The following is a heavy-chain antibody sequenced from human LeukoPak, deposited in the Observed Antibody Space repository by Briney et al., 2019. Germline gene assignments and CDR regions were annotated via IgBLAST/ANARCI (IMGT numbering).Heavy chain of an antibody. CDR3: ARHFTMVRGVPYYYYGMDV. CDR2: IYYSGST. D-gene: IGHD3-10*01. CDR1: GGSIGSSSYY. V-gene: IGHV4-39*01. J-gene: IGHJ6*02. Sequence: SETLSLTCTVSGGSIGSSSYYWGWIRQPPGKGLEWIGSIYYSGSTYYNPSLKSRVTISVDTSKNQFSLKLSSVTAADTAVYYCARHFTMVRGVPYYYYGMDVWGQGTTVTVSS.